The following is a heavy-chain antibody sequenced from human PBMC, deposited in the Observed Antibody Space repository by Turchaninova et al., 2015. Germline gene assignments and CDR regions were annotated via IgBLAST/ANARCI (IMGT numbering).Heavy chain of an antibody. V-gene: IGHV4-61*08. CDR1: GGSVRSGAYY. D-gene: IGHD6-6*01. Sequence: QVQLQDSGPRLVTPSCNLSPTCNVSGGSVRSGAYYVSWIRQPPGKGLEWIGYIYYTGSTNYNPSLRSRVTISVHTSTSQFSLRLSSVTAADTAVYYCARDRLGAARPYFDHWGQGVLVTVSS. J-gene: IGHJ4*02. CDR3: ARDRLGAARPYFDH. CDR2: IYYTGST.